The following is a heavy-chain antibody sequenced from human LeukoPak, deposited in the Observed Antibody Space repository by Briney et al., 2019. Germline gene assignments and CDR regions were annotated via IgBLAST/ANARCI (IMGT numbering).Heavy chain of an antibody. V-gene: IGHV1-3*03. CDR1: GYTFTSYA. D-gene: IGHD5-18*01. CDR3: AKDTAMAYYFDY. CDR2: INAGNGNT. Sequence: ASVKVSCKASGYTFTSYAMHWVRQAPGQRLEWMGWINAGNGNTKYSHEFQGRVTITRDTSASTAYMELSSLRSEDMAVYYCAKDTAMAYYFDYWGQGTLVTVSS. J-gene: IGHJ4*02.